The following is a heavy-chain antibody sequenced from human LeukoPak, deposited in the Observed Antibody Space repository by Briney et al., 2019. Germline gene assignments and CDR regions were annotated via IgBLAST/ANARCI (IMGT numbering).Heavy chain of an antibody. J-gene: IGHJ5*02. CDR2: IYYSGST. CDR1: GGSISSSSYY. Sequence: SETLSLTCTVSGGSISSSSYYWGWIRQPPGKGLDWIGSIYYSGSTYYNPSLKSRVTISVDTSKNQFSLKLSSVTAADTAVYYCARGKYYYDSSGYSNNWFDPWGQGTLVTVSS. CDR3: ARGKYYYDSSGYSNNWFDP. V-gene: IGHV4-39*01. D-gene: IGHD3-22*01.